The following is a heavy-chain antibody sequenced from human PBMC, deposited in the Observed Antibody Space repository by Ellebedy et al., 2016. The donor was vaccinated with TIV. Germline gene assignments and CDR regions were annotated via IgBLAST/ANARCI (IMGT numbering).Heavy chain of an antibody. CDR1: GFTFSAYW. Sequence: PGGSLRLSCAVSGFTFSAYWMGWGRLAPGKGLEWVAIINQDGGEKLYVDSMEGRFTISRDNAENSLYLQMNSLRAEDTAVYYCARVSGGPGSGAFDLWGQGTMVTVSS. J-gene: IGHJ3*01. D-gene: IGHD3-10*01. V-gene: IGHV3-7*01. CDR3: ARVSGGPGSGAFDL. CDR2: INQDGGEK.